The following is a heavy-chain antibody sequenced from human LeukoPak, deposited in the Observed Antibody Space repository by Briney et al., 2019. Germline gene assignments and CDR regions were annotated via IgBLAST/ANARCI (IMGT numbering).Heavy chain of an antibody. CDR2: INPNSGGT. CDR1: GFIFTAFY. CDR3: ASGLMVRGAFNWFDP. D-gene: IGHD3-10*01. J-gene: IGHJ5*02. Sequence: ASVKVSCKASGFIFTAFYLHWVRQAPGQGLEGMGWINPNSGGTNYAQKFQGRVTMTRATSSSTAYMELSRLRSDDTAVYYCASGLMVRGAFNWFDPWGQGTLVTVSS. V-gene: IGHV1-2*02.